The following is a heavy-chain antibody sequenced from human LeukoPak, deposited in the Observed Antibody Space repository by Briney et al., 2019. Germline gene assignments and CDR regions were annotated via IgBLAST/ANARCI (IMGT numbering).Heavy chain of an antibody. V-gene: IGHV1-8*01. J-gene: IGHJ4*02. D-gene: IGHD4-17*01. CDR3: ARDRYGDYSADS. CDR1: GYTFTSYD. Sequence: GASVKVSCKASGYTFTSYDINWVRQATGQGLEWMGWMNPNSGNTGYAQKFQGRVTMTRNTSISTAYMELSSLRAEDTALYYCARDRYGDYSADSWGQGTLVTVSS. CDR2: MNPNSGNT.